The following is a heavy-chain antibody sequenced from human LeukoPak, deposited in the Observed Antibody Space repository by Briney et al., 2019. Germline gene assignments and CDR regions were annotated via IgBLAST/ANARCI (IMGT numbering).Heavy chain of an antibody. J-gene: IGHJ6*02. D-gene: IGHD5-18*01. CDR3: ARHGYSYGYVTRDRYAMDV. V-gene: IGHV4-59*08. CDR2: FSYSGST. CDR1: GGSISSYY. Sequence: SETLSLTCTVSGGSISSYYWSWIRRPPGKELEWIGCFSYSGSTNYNPSLKSRVTISVDTSKNQFSLKLSSVTAADTAVYYCARHGYSYGYVTRDRYAMDVWGPGTTVTVSS.